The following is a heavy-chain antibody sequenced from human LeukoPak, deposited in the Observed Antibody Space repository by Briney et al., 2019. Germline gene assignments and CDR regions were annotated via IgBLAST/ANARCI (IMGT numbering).Heavy chain of an antibody. V-gene: IGHV3-23*01. CDR2: ISGSGYST. J-gene: IGHJ4*02. D-gene: IGHD1-26*01. CDR3: AKDDAPIVGATFDY. CDR1: GFTFSSYG. Sequence: GGSLRLSCAASGFTFSSYGMSWVRQAPGKGLEWVSAISGSGYSTYYADSVKGRFTIFRDNSKNTLYLQMNSLRAEDTAVYYCAKDDAPIVGATFDYWGQGTLVTVSS.